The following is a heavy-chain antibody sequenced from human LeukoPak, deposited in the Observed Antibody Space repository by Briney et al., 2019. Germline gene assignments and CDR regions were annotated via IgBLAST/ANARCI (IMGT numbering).Heavy chain of an antibody. CDR1: GGSIRSSSYY. CDR3: ARGSSGWSFSYWYFDL. J-gene: IGHJ2*01. Sequence: PSETLSLTCTVSGGSIRSSSYYWGWIRQPPGKGLEWIGSISYTGNTYYNLSLKSRVTISVDTSKNQLSLKLSSVTAADTAVYYCARGSSGWSFSYWYFDLWGRGTLVTVSS. D-gene: IGHD6-19*01. V-gene: IGHV4-39*07. CDR2: ISYTGNT.